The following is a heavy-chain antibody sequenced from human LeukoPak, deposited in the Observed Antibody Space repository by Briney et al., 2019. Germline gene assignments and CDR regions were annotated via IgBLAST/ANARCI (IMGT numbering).Heavy chain of an antibody. V-gene: IGHV4-59*08. D-gene: IGHD1-26*01. CDR3: ARRRGGYSAFDI. J-gene: IGHJ3*02. Sequence: SETLSLTCTVSGGSISSYYWSWIRQPPGNGLEWIGYIYYSGSTNYNPSLKSRVTISVDTSKNQFSLKLSSVTAADTAVYYCARRRGGYSAFDIWGQGTMVTVSS. CDR2: IYYSGST. CDR1: GGSISSYY.